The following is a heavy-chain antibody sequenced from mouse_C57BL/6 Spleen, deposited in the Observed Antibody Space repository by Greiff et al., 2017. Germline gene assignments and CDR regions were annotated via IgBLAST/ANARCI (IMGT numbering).Heavy chain of an antibody. Sequence: QVQLQQPGAELVKPGASVKMSCKASCYTFTSYWLTWVKQRPGQGLEWIGDIYPGSGSTNYNEKFKSKATLTVDTSSSTAYMQLSSLTSEDSAVYYCARSIYYYGSSYGGAMDYWGQGTSVTVSS. V-gene: IGHV1-55*01. CDR3: ARSIYYYGSSYGGAMDY. CDR1: CYTFTSYW. CDR2: IYPGSGST. J-gene: IGHJ4*01. D-gene: IGHD1-1*01.